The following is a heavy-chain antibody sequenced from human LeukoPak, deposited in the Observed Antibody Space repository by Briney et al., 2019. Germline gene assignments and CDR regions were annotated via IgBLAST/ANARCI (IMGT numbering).Heavy chain of an antibody. CDR3: ARLYYDSSGYYQICYFDY. Sequence: SETLSLTCTVSGGSISSGGYYWGWIRQPPGKGLEWIGSIYYSGSTYYNPSLKSRVTISVDTSKNQFSLNLSSVTAADTAVYYCARLYYDSSGYYQICYFDYWGQGTLVTVSS. J-gene: IGHJ4*02. CDR1: GGSISSGGYY. V-gene: IGHV4-39*01. CDR2: IYYSGST. D-gene: IGHD3-22*01.